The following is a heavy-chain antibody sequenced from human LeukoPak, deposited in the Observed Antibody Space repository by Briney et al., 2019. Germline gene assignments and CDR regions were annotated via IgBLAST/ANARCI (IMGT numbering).Heavy chain of an antibody. CDR3: ARHVHVVVAPFDY. D-gene: IGHD2-21*01. J-gene: IGHJ4*02. V-gene: IGHV4-39*01. CDR2: IYYSGST. Sequence: SETLSLTCTVSGGSISSSSYYWGWIRQPPGKGLEWIGSIYYSGSTYYNPPLKSRVTISVDTSKNQFSLKLSSVTAADTAVYYCARHVHVVVAPFDYWGQGTLVTVSS. CDR1: GGSISSSSYY.